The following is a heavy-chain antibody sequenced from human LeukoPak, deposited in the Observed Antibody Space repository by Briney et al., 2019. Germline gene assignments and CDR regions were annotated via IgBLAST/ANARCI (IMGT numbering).Heavy chain of an antibody. D-gene: IGHD1-26*01. CDR3: AKSGSYLEYLQH. CDR2: TYYRSRWHN. J-gene: IGHJ1*01. CDR1: GDSVSGNIAT. Sequence: SQTLSLTCAISGDSVSGNIATWNWIRRSPSRGLEWLGRTYYRSRWHNVYAESVKGRITINPDTSKNQFSLLLNSVTPEDTAVYYCAKSGSYLEYLQHWGQGTPVTVSS. V-gene: IGHV6-1*01.